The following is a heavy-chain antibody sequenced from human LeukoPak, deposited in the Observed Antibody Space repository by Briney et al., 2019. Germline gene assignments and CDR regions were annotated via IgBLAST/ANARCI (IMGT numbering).Heavy chain of an antibody. CDR1: GFTFSSYA. V-gene: IGHV3-64*01. CDR2: ISSNGVST. J-gene: IGHJ6*03. D-gene: IGHD3-3*01. Sequence: GGSLRLSCAASGFTFSSYAMHWVRQAPGKGLEHVSAISSNGVSTYYANSVKGRFTISRDNSKNTLYLQMGSLRAEDMAVYYCARDAYDFGPHYMDVWGKGTTVTVSS. CDR3: ARDAYDFGPHYMDV.